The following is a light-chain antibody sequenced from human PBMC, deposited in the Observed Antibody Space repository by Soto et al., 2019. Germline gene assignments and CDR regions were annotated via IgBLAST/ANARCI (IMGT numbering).Light chain of an antibody. CDR1: SGSIVSNY. CDR2: EYD. V-gene: IGLV6-57*03. CDR3: QSANSSTVI. Sequence: NFMLTQPHSVSESPGKTVTISCTRSSGSIVSNYVQWFQQRPGSAPSTVIYEYDHRPPGVPDRFSGSLDTSSNSASLTISGLKTEDEADYYCQSANSSTVIFGGGTKLTVL. J-gene: IGLJ2*01.